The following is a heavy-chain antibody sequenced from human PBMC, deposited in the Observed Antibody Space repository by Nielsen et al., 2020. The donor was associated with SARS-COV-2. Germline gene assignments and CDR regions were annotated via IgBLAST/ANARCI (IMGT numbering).Heavy chain of an antibody. CDR3: AREGGYDFWSGPPHY. J-gene: IGHJ4*02. CDR1: GGSISSGGSC. D-gene: IGHD3-3*01. CDR2: IYYTGST. V-gene: IGHV4-31*03. Sequence: SETLSLTCTVSGGSISSGGSCWSWIRQLPGKDLEWIGYIYYTGSTYYNPSLESRVTISVDTSKNQFSLKLSSVTAADTAVYYCAREGGYDFWSGPPHYWGQGTLVTVSS.